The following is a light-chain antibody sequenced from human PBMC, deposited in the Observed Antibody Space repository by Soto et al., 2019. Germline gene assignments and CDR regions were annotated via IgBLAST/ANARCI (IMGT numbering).Light chain of an antibody. CDR2: DAS. Sequence: DIQMTQSPSTLSGSVGDRVTITCRASQTISSWLAWYQQKVGKAPTLLISDASTLESGVPSRFSGSGSGTEFTLTISSLQPDDSATYYCQQYNSYSRTFGQGTKVDIK. CDR3: QQYNSYSRT. CDR1: QTISSW. V-gene: IGKV1-5*01. J-gene: IGKJ1*01.